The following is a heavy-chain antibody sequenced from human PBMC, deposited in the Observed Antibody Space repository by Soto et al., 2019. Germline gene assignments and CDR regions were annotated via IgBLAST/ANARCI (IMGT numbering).Heavy chain of an antibody. D-gene: IGHD3-9*01. CDR3: ARLTATSYYDILTGYYKEVRVFDP. CDR1: GGSISSYY. Sequence: SETLSLTCTVSGGSISSYYWSWIRQPPGKGLEWIGYIYYSGSTNYNPSLQSRVTISVDTSKNQFSLKLSSVTAADTAVYYCARLTATSYYDILTGYYKEVRVFDPWGQGTLVTVSS. CDR2: IYYSGST. V-gene: IGHV4-59*01. J-gene: IGHJ5*02.